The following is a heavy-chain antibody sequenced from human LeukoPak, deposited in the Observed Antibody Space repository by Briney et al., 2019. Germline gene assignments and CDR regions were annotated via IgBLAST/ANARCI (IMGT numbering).Heavy chain of an antibody. CDR3: ARGTLWSTQYYYGSGSPKEFDY. D-gene: IGHD3-10*01. J-gene: IGHJ4*02. CDR2: MNPNSGNT. V-gene: IGHV1-8*02. Sequence: GASVKVSCKASGYTFTSYGISWVRQAPGQGLEWMGRMNPNSGNTGYAQKFQGRVTMTRNTSISTAYMELRSLRSEDTAVYYCARGTLWSTQYYYGSGSPKEFDYWGQGTLVTVSS. CDR1: GYTFTSYG.